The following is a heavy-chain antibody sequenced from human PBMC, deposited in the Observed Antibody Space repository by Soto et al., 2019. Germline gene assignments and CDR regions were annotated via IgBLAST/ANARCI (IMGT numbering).Heavy chain of an antibody. CDR1: GDTFTSYY. V-gene: IGHV1-46*01. Sequence: QVQLVQSGAEVKKPGASVKVSCKASGDTFTSYYMHWVRQAPGQGLEWMGIIDPSGGRTSFAQKFQCRVTMTRDTSTSTVYMELSSLTSEDTAVYYCARDRYSSGWEVTHFDYWGQGTLVTVSP. J-gene: IGHJ4*02. D-gene: IGHD3-22*01. CDR2: IDPSGGRT. CDR3: ARDRYSSGWEVTHFDY.